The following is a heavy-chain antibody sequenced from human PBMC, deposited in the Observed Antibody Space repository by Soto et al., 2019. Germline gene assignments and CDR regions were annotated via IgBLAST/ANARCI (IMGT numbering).Heavy chain of an antibody. V-gene: IGHV1-45*02. D-gene: IGHD1-26*01. J-gene: IGHJ3*02. CDR3: ARQGAGGSDAFDI. CDR2: ITPFNGNT. CDR1: GYTFTYRY. Sequence: SVKGSCKASGYTFTYRYLHWVRQAPGQALEWMGWITPFNGNTNYAQKFQDRVTTTRDRSMSTAYMELSSLRSEDTAMYYCARQGAGGSDAFDIWGQGTMVTVSS.